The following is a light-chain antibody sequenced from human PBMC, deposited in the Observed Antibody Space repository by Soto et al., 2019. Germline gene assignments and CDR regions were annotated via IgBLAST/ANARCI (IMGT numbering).Light chain of an antibody. V-gene: IGLV2-14*01. Sequence: QSALTQPASVSGSPGQSITISCTGSTSDFGGYNYFSWYQHHPGKAPKLLIFEVGKRPSGVSYRFSGSKSGNTASLTISGLQAEDEADYHCSSFTDTSNLVFGGGTKLTVL. CDR2: EVG. J-gene: IGLJ3*02. CDR1: TSDFGGYNY. CDR3: SSFTDTSNLV.